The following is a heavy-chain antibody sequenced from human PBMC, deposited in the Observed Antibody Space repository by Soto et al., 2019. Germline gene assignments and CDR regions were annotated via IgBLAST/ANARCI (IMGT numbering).Heavy chain of an antibody. V-gene: IGHV1-18*01. CDR2: ISAYNGNT. CDR1: GYTFTSYG. CDR3: AIPGLYSSGWYRSLPYYYYGMDV. D-gene: IGHD6-19*01. J-gene: IGHJ6*02. Sequence: QVQLVQSGAEVKKPGASVKVSCKASGYTFTSYGISWVRQAPGQGLEWMGWISAYNGNTNYAQKLQGRVTMTTDTATNTAYMELRSLRSDDTGMYYCAIPGLYSSGWYRSLPYYYYGMDVWGQGTTVTVSS.